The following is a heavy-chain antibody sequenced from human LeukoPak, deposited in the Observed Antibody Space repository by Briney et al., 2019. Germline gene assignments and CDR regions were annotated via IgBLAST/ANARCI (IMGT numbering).Heavy chain of an antibody. Sequence: GGSLRLSCAASVFTFSSYPMRWVPQAPGRVVEWVSAISCCGRIPYYADSVNRRFTISRHNSKITVYVQIDSQRSGNRVVCYWANIVVVVPATPPPGYWRQGSLVSVCS. CDR2: ISCCGRIP. CDR3: ANIVVVVPATPPPGY. D-gene: IGHD2-15*01. J-gene: IGHJ4*02. V-gene: IGHV3-23*01. CDR1: VFTFSSYP.